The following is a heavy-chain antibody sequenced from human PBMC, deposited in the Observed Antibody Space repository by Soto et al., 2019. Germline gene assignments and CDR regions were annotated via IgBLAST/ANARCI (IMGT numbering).Heavy chain of an antibody. Sequence: GGSLRLSCAASGFTFSSYGMHWVRQAPGKGLEWVAVIWYDGSNKYYADSVKGRFTISRDNSKNTLYLQMNSLRAEDTAVYYCARSRNVDTAMAPDYWGQGTLVTVSS. CDR2: IWYDGSNK. CDR3: ARSRNVDTAMAPDY. J-gene: IGHJ4*02. CDR1: GFTFSSYG. V-gene: IGHV3-33*01. D-gene: IGHD5-18*01.